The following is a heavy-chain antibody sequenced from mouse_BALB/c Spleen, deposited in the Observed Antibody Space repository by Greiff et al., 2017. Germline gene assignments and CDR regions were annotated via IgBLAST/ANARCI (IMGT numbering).Heavy chain of an antibody. Sequence: QVQLQQPGAELVRPGASVKLSCKASGYTFTSYWINWVKQRPGQGLEWIGNIYPSDSYTNYNQKFKDNATLTVDKSSSTAYMQLSSPTSEDSAVYYCTRETARATSDYFDYWAQGTTPTVSS. J-gene: IGHJ2*01. CDR3: TRETARATSDYFDY. CDR2: IYPSDSYT. D-gene: IGHD3-2*01. V-gene: IGHV1-69*02. CDR1: GYTFTSYW.